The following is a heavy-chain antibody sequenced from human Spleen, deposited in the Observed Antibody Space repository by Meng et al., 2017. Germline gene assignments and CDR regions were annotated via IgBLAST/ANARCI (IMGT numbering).Heavy chain of an antibody. Sequence: GSLRLSCAVYGGSFSGYYWSWIRQPPGKGLEWIGEINHSGSTNYNPSLKSRVTISVDTSKNQFSLKLISVTAADTAVYYCARENYYDSSGFDSWGQG. D-gene: IGHD3-22*01. CDR3: ARENYYDSSGFDS. CDR1: GGSFSGYY. V-gene: IGHV4-34*01. J-gene: IGHJ4*02. CDR2: INHSGST.